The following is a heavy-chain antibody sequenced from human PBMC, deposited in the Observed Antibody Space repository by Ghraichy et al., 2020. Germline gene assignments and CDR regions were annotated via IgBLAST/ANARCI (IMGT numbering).Heavy chain of an antibody. Sequence: LSLTCAASGFTFSSYGMHWVRQAPGKGLEWVAFIRYDGSNKYYADSVKGRFTISRDNSKNTLYLQMNSLRAEDTAVYYCASTPNYGEDYWGQGTLVTVSS. CDR1: GFTFSSYG. V-gene: IGHV3-30*02. D-gene: IGHD4-17*01. CDR3: ASTPNYGEDY. CDR2: IRYDGSNK. J-gene: IGHJ4*02.